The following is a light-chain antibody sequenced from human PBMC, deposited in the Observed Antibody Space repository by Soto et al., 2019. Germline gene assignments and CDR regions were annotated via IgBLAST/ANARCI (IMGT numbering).Light chain of an antibody. CDR2: GAS. V-gene: IGKV1-6*01. J-gene: IGKJ1*01. CDR1: QGIRNY. CDR3: LHDYNYPRT. Sequence: AIQMTQSPSSLSASVGDRVNITCRASQGIRNYLGWYQQKPGKAPNLLIYGASTLQIGVPSRFSGSGSGTDFTLTITSLQPEDFATYYCLHDYNYPRTFGQGTRVDVK.